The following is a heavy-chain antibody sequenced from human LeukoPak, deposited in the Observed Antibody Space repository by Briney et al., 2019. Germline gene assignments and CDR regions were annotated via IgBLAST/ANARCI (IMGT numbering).Heavy chain of an antibody. D-gene: IGHD2-15*01. CDR3: ARDRGYCSGGSCFDAFDI. V-gene: IGHV1-2*02. CDR1: GYTFTGYY. J-gene: IGHJ3*02. Sequence: ASVKVCCKASGYTFTGYYMHWERQAPGQGLEWMGWINPNSGGTNYAQKFQGRVTMTRDTSISTAYMELSRLRSDDTAVYYCARDRGYCSGGSCFDAFDIWGQGTMVTVSS. CDR2: INPNSGGT.